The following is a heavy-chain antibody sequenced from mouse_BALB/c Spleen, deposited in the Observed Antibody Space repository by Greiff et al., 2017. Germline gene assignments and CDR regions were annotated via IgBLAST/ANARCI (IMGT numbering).Heavy chain of an antibody. CDR3: AREYGNYYAMDD. D-gene: IGHD2-10*02. CDR1: GFSLTSYG. J-gene: IGHJ4*01. V-gene: IGHV2-9*02. CDR2: IWAGGST. Sequence: VMLVESGPGLVAPSQSLSITCTASGFSLTSYGVHWVRQPPGKGLEWLGVIWAGGSTNYNSALMSRLSISKDNSKSQVFLKMNSLQTDDTAMYYCAREYGNYYAMDDWGQGTSVTVSS.